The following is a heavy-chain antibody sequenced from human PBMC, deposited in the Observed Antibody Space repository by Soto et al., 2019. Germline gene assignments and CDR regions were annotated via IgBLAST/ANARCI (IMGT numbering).Heavy chain of an antibody. V-gene: IGHV4-31*03. CDR2: IYYSGST. Sequence: QVQLQESGPGLVKPSQTLSLTCTVSGGSISSGGYYWSWIRQHPGKGLEWIGYIYYSGSTYYNPSLICRVTISVDTSKNHFSLKLGSVTAADTAVYYCARVCGGDCHYGMDVWGQGTTVTVSS. J-gene: IGHJ6*02. D-gene: IGHD2-21*02. CDR3: ARVCGGDCHYGMDV. CDR1: GGSISSGGYY.